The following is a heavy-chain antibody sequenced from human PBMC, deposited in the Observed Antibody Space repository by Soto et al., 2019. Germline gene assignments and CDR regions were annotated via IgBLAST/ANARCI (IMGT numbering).Heavy chain of an antibody. V-gene: IGHV3-74*01. Sequence: PGGSLRLSCAASGLIFSNYKMHLVRQAQGKGLVWVSRINTDGSIIDYADSVKGRFTVSRDNAKNTLYLQMNSLRADDTAVYYCARDTDGLHYWGQGTLVTVSS. J-gene: IGHJ4*02. CDR3: ARDTDGLHY. CDR2: INTDGSII. CDR1: GLIFSNYK.